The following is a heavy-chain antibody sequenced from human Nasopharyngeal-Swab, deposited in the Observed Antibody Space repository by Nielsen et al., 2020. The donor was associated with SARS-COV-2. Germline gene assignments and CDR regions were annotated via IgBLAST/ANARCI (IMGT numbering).Heavy chain of an antibody. CDR2: IKQDGSEQ. Sequence: AGSLRLSCAASGFTFSSYWMSWVRQAPGKGLEWVANIKQDGSEQYYVDSVKGRFTISRHNAKKSLYLQMNSLRAEDTAVYYCASEGSRNYNYDFWSGYYFNWFDPWGQGTLVTVSS. CDR3: ASEGSRNYNYDFWSGYYFNWFDP. V-gene: IGHV3-7*01. CDR1: GFTFSSYW. D-gene: IGHD3-3*01. J-gene: IGHJ5*02.